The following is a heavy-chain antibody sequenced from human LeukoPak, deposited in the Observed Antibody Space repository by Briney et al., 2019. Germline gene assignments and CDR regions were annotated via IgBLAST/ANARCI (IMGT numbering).Heavy chain of an antibody. CDR2: IWYDGSNK. J-gene: IGHJ6*02. V-gene: IGHV3-33*01. Sequence: GRSLRLSCAASGFTFSSYGMHWVRQASGKGLEWVAVIWYDGSNKYYADSVKGRFTISRDNSKNTLYLQMNSLRAEDTAVYYCARGAGIVVVVAATQGGYYYYYGMDVWGQGTTVTVSS. CDR1: GFTFSSYG. D-gene: IGHD2-15*01. CDR3: ARGAGIVVVVAATQGGYYYYYGMDV.